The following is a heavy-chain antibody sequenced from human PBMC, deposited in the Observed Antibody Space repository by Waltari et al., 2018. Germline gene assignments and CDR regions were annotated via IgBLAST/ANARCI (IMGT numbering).Heavy chain of an antibody. Sequence: EVQLVQSGAEVKKPGATVKISCKASGYTFTDYYMHWVQQAPGKGLEWMGRVDPEDVETIYAEKFQGRVTITADTSTDTAYMELSSLRSEDTAVYYCAMDSRQWLVTKGFDPWGQGTLVTVSS. V-gene: IGHV1-69-2*01. J-gene: IGHJ5*02. CDR2: VDPEDVET. D-gene: IGHD6-19*01. CDR1: GYTFTDYY. CDR3: AMDSRQWLVTKGFDP.